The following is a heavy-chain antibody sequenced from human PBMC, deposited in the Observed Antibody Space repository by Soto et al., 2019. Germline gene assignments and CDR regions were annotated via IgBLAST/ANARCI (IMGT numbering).Heavy chain of an antibody. CDR3: AREMHLGSGWGDIDI. CDR1: GFTVSAKW. J-gene: IGHJ4*02. CDR2: INEDGSKK. D-gene: IGHD6-19*01. V-gene: IGHV3-7*03. Sequence: DVQLVESGGALVQPGGSLGLSCAVSGFTVSAKWMSWVRQAPGKGLEWLANINEDGSKKFYVDSVKGRFTISKDHAKNSLSLQLGSLRADDTAVYYCAREMHLGSGWGDIDIWGRGTMVTVSS.